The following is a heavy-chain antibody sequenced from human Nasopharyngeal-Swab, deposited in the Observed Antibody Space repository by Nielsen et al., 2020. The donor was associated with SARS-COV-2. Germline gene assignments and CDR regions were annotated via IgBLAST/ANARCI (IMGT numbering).Heavy chain of an antibody. CDR3: ARGRWGAGGSGYDAFNI. V-gene: IGHV5-51*01. D-gene: IGHD2-15*01. J-gene: IGHJ3*02. CDR1: RETLSAYW. CDR2: TFPAYSDP. Sequence: GESLKIPCNGPRETLSAYWLGRVRQMPGKGLEYMGITFPAYSDPRYSPSCQGQVTISADKSTSTAYLQWRSLRASDTAKYCCARGRWGAGGSGYDAFNIWGQGTMVTVSS.